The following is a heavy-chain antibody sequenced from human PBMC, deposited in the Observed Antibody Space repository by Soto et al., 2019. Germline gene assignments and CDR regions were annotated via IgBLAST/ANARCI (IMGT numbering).Heavy chain of an antibody. CDR3: TKGSYSGIYSDFDY. D-gene: IGHD1-26*01. Sequence: LRLSCAASGFTFSSYGMYWVRQAPGKGLEWVAGISYDGSNKYYADSVKGRFTISRDNSKNTLYLQMSSLRAEDTAVYYCTKGSYSGIYSDFDYWGQGTLVTVSS. J-gene: IGHJ4*02. V-gene: IGHV3-30*18. CDR2: ISYDGSNK. CDR1: GFTFSSYG.